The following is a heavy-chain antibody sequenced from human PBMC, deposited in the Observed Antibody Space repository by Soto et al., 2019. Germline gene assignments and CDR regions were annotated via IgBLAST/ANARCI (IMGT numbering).Heavy chain of an antibody. CDR3: ARDYGGYSYGDNWFDP. Sequence: ASETLSLTCAVSSDSVSNNNWWSWVRQPPGKGLEWIGEIYHSGSTNYNPSLKSRVTISVDKSKNQFSLKLSSVTAADTAVYYCARDYGGYSYGDNWFDPWGQGTLVTVSS. J-gene: IGHJ5*02. CDR2: IYHSGST. CDR1: SDSVSNNNW. V-gene: IGHV4-4*02. D-gene: IGHD5-18*01.